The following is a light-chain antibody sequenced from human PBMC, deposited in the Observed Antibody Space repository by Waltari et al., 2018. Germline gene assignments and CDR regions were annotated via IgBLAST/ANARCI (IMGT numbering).Light chain of an antibody. CDR1: STDLASYNL. CDR2: EAT. CDR3: CSYTGSSTSYG. J-gene: IGLJ1*01. V-gene: IGLV2-23*01. Sequence: QSALSQPASVSGSPGQSLTITCTGASTDLASYNLVAWYQHHPNRAPKLIIYEATKLPSGVSNRVSGAKSGATASLRISGLQADDEADYYCCSYTGSSTSYGCGGGTKVTVL.